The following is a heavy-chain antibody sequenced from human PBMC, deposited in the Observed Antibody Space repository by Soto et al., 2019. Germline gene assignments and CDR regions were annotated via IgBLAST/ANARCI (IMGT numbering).Heavy chain of an antibody. V-gene: IGHV5-10-1*01. CDR1: GYSFTSYW. Sequence: PGESLKISCKGSGYSFTSYWISWARQMPGKGLEWMGRIDPSDSYTNYSPSFQGHVTISADKSISTAYLQWSSLKASDTAMYYCAYYYGSGSQTGYYYGMDVWGQGTTVTVSS. D-gene: IGHD3-10*01. CDR2: IDPSDSYT. J-gene: IGHJ6*02. CDR3: AYYYGSGSQTGYYYGMDV.